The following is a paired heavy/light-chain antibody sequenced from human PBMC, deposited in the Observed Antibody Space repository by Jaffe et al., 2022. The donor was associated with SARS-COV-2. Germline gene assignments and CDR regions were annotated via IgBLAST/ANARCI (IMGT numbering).Light chain of an antibody. V-gene: IGKV3-11*01. CDR3: QQRSNWN. CDR2: DAS. CDR1: QSVNSY. J-gene: IGKJ2*01. Sequence: EIVLTQSPATLSLSPGERATLSCRASQSVNSYLAWYQQKPGQAPRLLIYDASNRATGIPARFSGSGSGTDFTLTISSLEPEDFAVYYCQQRSNWNFGQGTKLEIK.
Heavy chain of an antibody. V-gene: IGHV3-15*01. CDR1: GFTFTNAW. Sequence: EVQLVESGGGLVKPGGSLRLSCAASGFTFTNAWMSWVRQAPGKGLEWVGRIKSKTDGGATDYAAPVKGRFTISRDDSKNTLYLQMNSLKTEDTAVYYCTTDWDPIVATILGDLILDYWGQGALVTVSS. D-gene: IGHD5-12*01. CDR3: TTDWDPIVATILGDLILDY. J-gene: IGHJ4*02. CDR2: IKSKTDGGAT.